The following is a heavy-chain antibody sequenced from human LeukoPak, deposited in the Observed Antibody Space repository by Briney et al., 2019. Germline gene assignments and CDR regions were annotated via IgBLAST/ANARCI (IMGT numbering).Heavy chain of an antibody. V-gene: IGHV4-34*01. J-gene: IGHJ5*02. CDR3: ARGGGRAAAGTSNWFDP. CDR1: GGSFSGYY. CDR2: INHSGST. D-gene: IGHD6-13*01. Sequence: SETLSLTCAVYGGSFSGYYWNWIRQPPGKGLEWIGEINHSGSTNYNPSLKSRVTISVDTSKNQFSLKLSSVTAADTAVYYCARGGGRAAAGTSNWFDPWGQGTLVTVSS.